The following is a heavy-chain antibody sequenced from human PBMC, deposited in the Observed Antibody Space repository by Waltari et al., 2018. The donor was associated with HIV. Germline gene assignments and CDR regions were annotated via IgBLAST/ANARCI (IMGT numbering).Heavy chain of an antibody. Sequence: QVLLVQSGAEVKKPGASVKVSCKASGYPFTSYDINWVRQATGQGLEWMGWMTPNSSKTGDAQKVQCRVTMTRNTSISTAYMELSSLRSDDTAVYYCARGGYTYGDDYWGQGTLVTVSS. J-gene: IGHJ4*02. CDR1: GYPFTSYD. CDR3: ARGGYTYGDDY. CDR2: MTPNSSKT. D-gene: IGHD5-18*01. V-gene: IGHV1-8*01.